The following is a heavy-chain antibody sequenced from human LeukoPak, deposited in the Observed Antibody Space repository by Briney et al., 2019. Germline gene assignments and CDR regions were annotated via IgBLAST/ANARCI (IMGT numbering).Heavy chain of an antibody. CDR1: GFTFRNYA. CDR3: ARQVGPDY. J-gene: IGHJ4*02. V-gene: IGHV3-23*01. CDR2: ISGSGANR. Sequence: PGGSLRLSCAASGFTFRNYAMAWFRQAPGKGLEWVSAISGSGANRYFADSVKGRFTISRDNSRNALYLQMNSLRAEDTVVYFCARQVGPDYWGQGTLVTVSS.